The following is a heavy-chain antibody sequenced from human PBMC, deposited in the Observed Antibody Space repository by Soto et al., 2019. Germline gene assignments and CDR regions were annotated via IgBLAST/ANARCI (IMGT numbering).Heavy chain of an antibody. D-gene: IGHD3-22*01. J-gene: IGHJ5*02. CDR3: ARDRGPSSGYYPYWFDL. Sequence: QVQLVQSGAEVKKPGSSVKVSCKASGGTFSSYAISWVRQAPGQGLEWMGEIIPIFGTANYAQKFQGSVTITADDSTSTAYMELSSVRSEDTAVYYCARDRGPSSGYYPYWFDLWGQGTLVTVSS. CDR2: IIPIFGTA. CDR1: GGTFSSYA. V-gene: IGHV1-69*12.